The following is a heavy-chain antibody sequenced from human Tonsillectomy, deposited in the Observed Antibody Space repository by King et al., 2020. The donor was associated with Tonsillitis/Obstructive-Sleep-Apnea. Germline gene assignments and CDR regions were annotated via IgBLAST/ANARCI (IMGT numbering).Heavy chain of an antibody. D-gene: IGHD5-24*01. Sequence: VQLVESGGGLVQPGGSLRLSCAASGFTFSSYWMSWVRQAPGKGXXWXAXXXXEGSEKDYVXSVKGRFTISRDNAKNSLYLQMYSLRAEDTAVYYCARDHGLDYWGQGTLVTVSS. CDR1: GFTFSSYW. CDR3: ARDHGLDY. CDR2: XXXEGSEK. V-gene: IGHV3-7*01. J-gene: IGHJ4*02.